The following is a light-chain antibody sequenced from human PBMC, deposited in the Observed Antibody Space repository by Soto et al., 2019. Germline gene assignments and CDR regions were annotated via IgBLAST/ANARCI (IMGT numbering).Light chain of an antibody. CDR3: CSYAGSYTFV. J-gene: IGLJ1*01. CDR2: DVS. V-gene: IGLV2-11*01. CDR1: SSDVGGYNY. Sequence: QSALTQPCSVSGSPGQSVTISCTGTSSDVGGYNYVSWYQQHPGKAPKLMIYDVSERPSGVPDRFSGSKSGNTASLTISGLQAEDEADYYCCSYAGSYTFVFAPGTKLTVL.